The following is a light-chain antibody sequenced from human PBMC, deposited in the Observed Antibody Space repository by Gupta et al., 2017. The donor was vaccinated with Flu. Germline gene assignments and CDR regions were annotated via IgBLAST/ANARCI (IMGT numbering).Light chain of an antibody. J-gene: IGLJ1*01. Sequence: QLVLTQSPSASASLGASVKLTCTLNSGRTMAAIAWHQHRPERGPRFLMKVNYDGSHVKGDGVPDRFSGSSSGTERYLTISSLQSEEEADYYCQTWVPGMLYVFGTGTKVTV. V-gene: IGLV4-69*01. CDR1: SGRTMAA. CDR3: QTWVPGMLYV. CDR2: VNYDGSH.